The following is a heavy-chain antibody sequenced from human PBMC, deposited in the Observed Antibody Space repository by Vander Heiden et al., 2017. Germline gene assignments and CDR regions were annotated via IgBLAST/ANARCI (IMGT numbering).Heavy chain of an antibody. Sequence: QLQLQESGPGLVKPSETLSLACTVSGDSISSSTYSWGWVRQPPGKGLEWIGAVYFGGRTYYNPSRRSRVTISVDTSKTQFSLRLSSVTAEDTAVYYCASQLVITTHYDYLDSWGQGTLVAVSS. CDR3: ASQLVITTHYDYLDS. J-gene: IGHJ4*02. V-gene: IGHV4-39*01. CDR2: VYFGGRT. CDR1: GDSISSSTYS. D-gene: IGHD3-16*01.